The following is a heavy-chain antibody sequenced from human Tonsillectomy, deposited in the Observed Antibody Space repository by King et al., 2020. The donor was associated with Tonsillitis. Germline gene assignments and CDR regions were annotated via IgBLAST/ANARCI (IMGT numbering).Heavy chain of an antibody. CDR1: GYSISSGYY. D-gene: IGHD3-10*01. J-gene: IGHJ4*02. CDR2: IYRDGNT. CDR3: ARFGELLYFDD. V-gene: IGHV4-38-2*02. Sequence: QLQESGPGLVKPSETLSLTCTVSGYSISSGYYWAWIRQPPGKGLEWIGTIYRDGNTYYHPSLTSRVTISVDTSKNQFSLNLNSVTAADTAVYYCARFGELLYFDDWGQGTLVTVSS.